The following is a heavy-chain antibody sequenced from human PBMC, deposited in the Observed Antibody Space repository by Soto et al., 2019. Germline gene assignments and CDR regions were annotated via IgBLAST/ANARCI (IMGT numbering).Heavy chain of an antibody. Sequence: GESLKISCKGSGYSFTSYWIGWVRQMPGKGLEWMGIIYPSDSDTKYSPSFQGQVTISADKSISTAYLQWSGLKASDTAMYYCARHTGNSYGSWSAYFDYWGQGTLVTVSS. V-gene: IGHV5-51*01. CDR3: ARHTGNSYGSWSAYFDY. D-gene: IGHD6-6*01. J-gene: IGHJ4*02. CDR2: IYPSDSDT. CDR1: GYSFTSYW.